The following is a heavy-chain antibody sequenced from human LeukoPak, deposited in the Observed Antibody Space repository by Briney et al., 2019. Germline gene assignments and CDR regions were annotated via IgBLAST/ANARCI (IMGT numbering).Heavy chain of an antibody. D-gene: IGHD2-2*01. V-gene: IGHV3-30*18. Sequence: GGSLRLSCAASGFTFSTHGMHWVRQAPGKGLEWLAVISYDGRNTYYADSVKGRLTISRDNSKNTLFLQMNSLRGEDTAVYYCAKDRLVVAPAAMTSNFDYWGQGTLVTVSS. CDR1: GFTFSTHG. J-gene: IGHJ4*02. CDR3: AKDRLVVAPAAMTSNFDY. CDR2: ISYDGRNT.